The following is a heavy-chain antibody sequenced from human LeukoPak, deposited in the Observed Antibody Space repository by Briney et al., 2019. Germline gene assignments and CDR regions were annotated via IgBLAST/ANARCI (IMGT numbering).Heavy chain of an antibody. CDR2: ISAYNGDT. J-gene: IGHJ4*02. CDR1: GYTFTNYG. CDR3: ARNDCSGGSCYPDDY. Sequence: GASVKVSCKASGYTFTNYGFSWVRQAPGQGLEWMGWISAYNGDTNYPQKFQGRVTMTTDTSTSTAYMELRSLRSDNSAVYYCARNDCSGGSCYPDDYWGQGTQVTVSS. V-gene: IGHV1-18*04. D-gene: IGHD2-15*01.